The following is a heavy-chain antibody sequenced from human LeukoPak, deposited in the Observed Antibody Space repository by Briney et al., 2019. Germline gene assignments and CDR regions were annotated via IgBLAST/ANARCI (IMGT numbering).Heavy chain of an antibody. V-gene: IGHV3-48*03. CDR3: VRASYTGFDLHFDQ. D-gene: IGHD5-12*01. Sequence: PGGTLRLSCSASGFAFSGREMAWVRQAPGKGLDWVSYISSNGKTILHADSVKGRIIISRDNAKKSLYLQLGGLRVEDSAFYYCVRASYTGFDLHFDQWGQGTLVTVSS. J-gene: IGHJ4*02. CDR2: ISSNGKTI. CDR1: GFAFSGRE.